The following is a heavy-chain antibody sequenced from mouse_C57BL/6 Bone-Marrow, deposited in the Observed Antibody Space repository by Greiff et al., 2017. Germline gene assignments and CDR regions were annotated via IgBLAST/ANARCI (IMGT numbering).Heavy chain of an antibody. V-gene: IGHV1-58*01. CDR3: ARSMITTPYYWYFDV. CDR2: IYIGNGYT. J-gene: IGHJ1*03. CDR1: GYTFTSYG. Sequence: EVKLLESGAELVRPGSSVKMSCKTSGYTFTSYGINWVKQRPGQGLEWIGYIYIGNGYTEYNEKFKGKATLTSDTSSSKAYMQLSSLTSEDSAIYFCARSMITTPYYWYFDVWGTGTTVTVSS. D-gene: IGHD2-4*01.